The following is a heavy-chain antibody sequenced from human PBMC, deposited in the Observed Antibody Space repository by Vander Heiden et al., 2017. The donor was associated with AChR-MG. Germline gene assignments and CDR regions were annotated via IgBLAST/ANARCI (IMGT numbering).Heavy chain of an antibody. CDR2: IYSGGST. D-gene: IGHD4-17*01. V-gene: IGHV3-66*01. Sequence: EVPLVAFGGGLVQPGGPLRLSCAASGFTVRSNYMRWVRQAPGKGLEWVSVIYSGGSTYYADSVKGRFTIARDNSKNTVYLQMNSLRVEDTAVYYCARGTTVTTSDYWGQGTLVTVSS. J-gene: IGHJ4*02. CDR3: ARGTTVTTSDY. CDR1: GFTVRSNY.